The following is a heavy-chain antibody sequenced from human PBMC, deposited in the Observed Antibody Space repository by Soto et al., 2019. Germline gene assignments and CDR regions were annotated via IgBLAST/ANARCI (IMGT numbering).Heavy chain of an antibody. V-gene: IGHV1-2*04. Sequence: QVQLVQSGAEVKQPGASVTVSCKASGYTLSDHQIHWLRQAPGQGPEWMGWINPNTGGTNLAQTFQGWVTLTRDTSTGTFFLDLCRLKSSDTAIYYCTRVLLSGSHYFDYWGQGTLVTVSS. CDR3: TRVLLSGSHYFDY. D-gene: IGHD1-26*01. CDR2: INPNTGGT. CDR1: GYTLSDHQ. J-gene: IGHJ4*02.